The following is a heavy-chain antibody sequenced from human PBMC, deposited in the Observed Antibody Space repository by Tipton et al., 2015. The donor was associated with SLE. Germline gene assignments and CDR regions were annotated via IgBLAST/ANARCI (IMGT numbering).Heavy chain of an antibody. V-gene: IGHV4-39*07. CDR2: IYYSGST. Sequence: TLSLTCTVSGGSISSSSYYWGWIRQPPGKGLEWIGGIYYSGSTYYNPSLKSRVTISVDTSKNQFSLKLSSVTAADTAVYYCAREGVSGYFDYWGQGTLVTVSS. CDR1: GGSISSSSYY. CDR3: AREGVSGYFDY. J-gene: IGHJ4*02. D-gene: IGHD3-10*01.